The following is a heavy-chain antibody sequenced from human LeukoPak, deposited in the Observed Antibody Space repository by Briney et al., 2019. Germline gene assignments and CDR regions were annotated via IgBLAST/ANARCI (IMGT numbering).Heavy chain of an antibody. CDR1: GYTFTSYY. D-gene: IGHD3-10*01. V-gene: IGHV1-46*01. J-gene: IGHJ6*02. CDR3: ARGYYGSGSYSIESYGMDV. CDR2: INPSGGST. Sequence: ASVKVSCKASGYTFTSYYMHWVRQAPGQGLEWMGIINPSGGSTSYAQKFQGRVTMTRDTSTSTVYMELSSLRSEDTAVYYCARGYYGSGSYSIESYGMDVWGQGTTVTVSS.